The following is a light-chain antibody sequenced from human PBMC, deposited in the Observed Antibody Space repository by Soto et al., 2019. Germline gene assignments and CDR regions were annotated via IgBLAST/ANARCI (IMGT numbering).Light chain of an antibody. CDR1: NSDIGKYTF. J-gene: IGLJ3*02. V-gene: IGLV2-23*02. CDR3: CLYGGSSNYVV. Sequence: QSVLTQPASVSGAPGQSITISCTGTNSDIGKYTFVSWYGPHPGKAPKLLIFEVDKQPSGISNRFSGSKSGNTASLTISGLRPEDEGNYYCCLYGGSSNYVVFGGGTKLTVL. CDR2: EVD.